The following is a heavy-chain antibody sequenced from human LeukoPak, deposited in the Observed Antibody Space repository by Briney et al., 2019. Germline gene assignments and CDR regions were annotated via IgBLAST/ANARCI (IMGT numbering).Heavy chain of an antibody. Sequence: ASVKVSCKASGYTFTNYGITWVRQAPGQGLEWMGWISAYNGNTNYAQKLQGRVTMTTDTSTSTAYMELRSLRSDDTAVYYCARDYTVVGGYYFDYWGQGTLVTVSS. V-gene: IGHV1-18*01. CDR1: GYTFTNYG. J-gene: IGHJ4*02. CDR2: ISAYNGNT. D-gene: IGHD4-23*01. CDR3: ARDYTVVGGYYFDY.